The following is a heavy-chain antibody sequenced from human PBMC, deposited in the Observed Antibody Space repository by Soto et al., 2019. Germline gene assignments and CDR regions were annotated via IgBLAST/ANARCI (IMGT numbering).Heavy chain of an antibody. CDR1: GYTLTELS. Sequence: ASVKVSCKVSGYTLTELSMHWVRQAPGKGLEWMGGLDPEDGETIYAQKFQGRVTMTEDTSTDTAYMELSSLRSEDTAVYYCATYIPSSYYYDSSGYRSSFFDYWGQGTLVTVSS. J-gene: IGHJ4*02. D-gene: IGHD3-22*01. CDR2: LDPEDGET. V-gene: IGHV1-24*01. CDR3: ATYIPSSYYYDSSGYRSSFFDY.